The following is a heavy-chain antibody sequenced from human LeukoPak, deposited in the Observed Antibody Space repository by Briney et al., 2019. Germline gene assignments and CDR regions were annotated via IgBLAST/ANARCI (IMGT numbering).Heavy chain of an antibody. CDR3: AKADAPYSGSYDY. CDR2: IWYDGSNK. D-gene: IGHD1-26*01. CDR1: GFTFSSYG. J-gene: IGHJ4*02. Sequence: GRSLRLSCAASGFTFSSYGMHWVRQAPGKGLEWVAVIWYDGSNKYYADSVKGRFTISRDNSKNTLYLQMNSLRAEDTAVYYCAKADAPYSGSYDYWGQGTLVTVSS. V-gene: IGHV3-33*06.